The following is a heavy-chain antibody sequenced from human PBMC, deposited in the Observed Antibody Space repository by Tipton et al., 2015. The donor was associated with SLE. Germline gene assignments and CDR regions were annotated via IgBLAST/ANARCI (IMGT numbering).Heavy chain of an antibody. D-gene: IGHD2-2*01. J-gene: IGHJ4*02. Sequence: LRLSCTVSGGSISSYYWSWIRQPPGKGLEWIGYIYYSGSTNYNPSLKSRVTISVDTSKNQFSLKLGSVTAADTAVYYCAREAFSYAPDYWGQGTLVTVSS. CDR2: IYYSGST. CDR3: AREAFSYAPDY. CDR1: GGSISSYY. V-gene: IGHV4-59*01.